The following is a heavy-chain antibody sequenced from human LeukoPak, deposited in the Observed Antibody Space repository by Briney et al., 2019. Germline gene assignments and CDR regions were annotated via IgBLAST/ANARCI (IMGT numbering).Heavy chain of an antibody. J-gene: IGHJ3*01. D-gene: IGHD3-22*01. CDR2: INPNSGGT. Sequence: ASVKVSCKASGYTFTGYYMHWVRQAPGQGLEWMGRINPNSGGTNYAQKFQGRVTMTRDTSISTAHMELSRLRSDDTAVYYCARDPVYYDSSGYNDAFDVWGQGTMVTVSS. CDR3: ARDPVYYDSSGYNDAFDV. CDR1: GYTFTGYY. V-gene: IGHV1-2*06.